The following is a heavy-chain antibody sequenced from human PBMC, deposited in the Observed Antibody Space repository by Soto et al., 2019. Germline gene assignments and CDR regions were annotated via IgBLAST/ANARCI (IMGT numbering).Heavy chain of an antibody. D-gene: IGHD1-1*01. CDR2: IIPFFGTT. CDR1: GGNFTTYT. Sequence: VASVKVSCKASGGNFTTYTITWVRQAPGQGLEWMGKIIPFFGTTKYAQKFQGRVTITADESTSTAYMELISLRSEDTAVYFCARDYTGTTNYYYGMDVWGQGTTVTVSS. V-gene: IGHV1-69*13. CDR3: ARDYTGTTNYYYGMDV. J-gene: IGHJ6*02.